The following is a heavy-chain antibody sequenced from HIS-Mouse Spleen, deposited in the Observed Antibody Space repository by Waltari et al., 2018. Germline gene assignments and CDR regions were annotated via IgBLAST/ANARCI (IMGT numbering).Heavy chain of an antibody. J-gene: IGHJ2*01. CDR3: AREIPYSSSWYDWYFDL. CDR2: IYDSGST. V-gene: IGHV4-39*07. D-gene: IGHD6-13*01. CDR1: GAPIGSVSYY. Sequence: QLQLQESGPGRVKPSETLSLTCPVSGAPIGSVSYYWGWIRQPPGKGLEWIGSIYDSGSTYYNPSLKSRVTISVDTSKNQFSLKLSSVTAADTAVYYCAREIPYSSSWYDWYFDLWGRGTLVTVSS.